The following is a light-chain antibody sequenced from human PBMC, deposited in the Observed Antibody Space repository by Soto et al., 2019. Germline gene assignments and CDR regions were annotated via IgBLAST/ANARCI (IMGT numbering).Light chain of an antibody. J-gene: IGKJ2*01. Sequence: DIQMTQSPSTLSASVGDRVTLTCRASQSVSDWLAWYQQKPGKAPKLLIYKASNLESGVPSRFSGSGSGTEFTLTISSLQPDDSGTYYCQQYNAFSPYAFGQGTKLEIK. CDR2: KAS. V-gene: IGKV1-5*03. CDR1: QSVSDW. CDR3: QQYNAFSPYA.